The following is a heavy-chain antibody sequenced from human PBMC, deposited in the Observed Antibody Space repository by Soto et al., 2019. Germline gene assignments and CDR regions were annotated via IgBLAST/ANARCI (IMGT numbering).Heavy chain of an antibody. D-gene: IGHD5-18*01. Sequence: GGSLRLSCAASGFTFSSYSMNWVRQAPGKGLEWVSSISSSSSYIYYADSVKGRFTISRDNAKNSLYLQMNSLRAEDTAVYYCARDPRVDVDTGNWFDPWGQGTLVTVSS. CDR1: GFTFSSYS. CDR2: ISSSSSYI. CDR3: ARDPRVDVDTGNWFDP. J-gene: IGHJ5*02. V-gene: IGHV3-21*01.